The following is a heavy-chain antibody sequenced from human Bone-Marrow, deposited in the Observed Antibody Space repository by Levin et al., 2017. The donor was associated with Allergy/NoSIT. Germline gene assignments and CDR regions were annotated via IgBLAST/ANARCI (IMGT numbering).Heavy chain of an antibody. CDR2: IYWDDTR. V-gene: IGHV2-5*02. CDR1: GFSVSASGVG. D-gene: IGHD2/OR15-2a*01. J-gene: IGHJ3*01. Sequence: SGPTLVKPTQTLTLTCSVSGFSVSASGVGVGWIRRPTGKALEWLALIYWDDTRPYKPSLANRLNIRRDPSRNQVILTMTNVDPQDTGTYFCARLNSWGNAFDVWGQGTVVAVSS. CDR3: ARLNSWGNAFDV.